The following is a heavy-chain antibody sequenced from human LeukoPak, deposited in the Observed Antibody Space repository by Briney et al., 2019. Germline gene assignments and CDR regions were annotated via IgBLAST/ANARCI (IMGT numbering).Heavy chain of an antibody. CDR1: GGTFSSYA. V-gene: IGHV1-3*01. Sequence: GASVKVSCKASGGTFSSYAISWVRQAPGQGLEWMGWINAGNGNTKYSQKFQGRVTITRDTSASTAYMELSSLRSEDTAVYYCAREGYSYFDYWGQGTLVTVSS. CDR3: AREGYSYFDY. D-gene: IGHD5-24*01. CDR2: INAGNGNT. J-gene: IGHJ4*02.